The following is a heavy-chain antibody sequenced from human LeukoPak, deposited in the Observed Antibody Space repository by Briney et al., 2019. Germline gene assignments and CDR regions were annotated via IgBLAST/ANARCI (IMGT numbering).Heavy chain of an antibody. J-gene: IGHJ6*03. CDR2: IYSSGNT. Sequence: PSETLSLTCTVSGGSISSYYWSWIRQPARKGLEWIGRIYSSGNTNYNPSLKSRVTMSVDTSKNQFSLKLSSVTAADTAVYYCAREIRRFLEWLPNYYYYYMDVWGKGTTVTVSS. CDR1: GGSISSYY. V-gene: IGHV4-4*07. CDR3: AREIRRFLEWLPNYYYYYMDV. D-gene: IGHD3-3*01.